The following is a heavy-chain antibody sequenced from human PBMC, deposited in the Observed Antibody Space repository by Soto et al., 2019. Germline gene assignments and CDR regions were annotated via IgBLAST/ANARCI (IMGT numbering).Heavy chain of an antibody. CDR1: GYTFTSYD. CDR2: MNPNSGNT. Sequence: QVQLVQSGAEVKKPGASVKVFCKASGYTFTSYDINWVRQATGQGLEWMGWMNPNSGNTGYAQKFQGRVTMTRNTSISTAYMELSSLRSEDTAVYYCARGRGGYCSGGSCYPYDAFDIWGQGTMVTVSS. J-gene: IGHJ3*02. D-gene: IGHD2-15*01. CDR3: ARGRGGYCSGGSCYPYDAFDI. V-gene: IGHV1-8*01.